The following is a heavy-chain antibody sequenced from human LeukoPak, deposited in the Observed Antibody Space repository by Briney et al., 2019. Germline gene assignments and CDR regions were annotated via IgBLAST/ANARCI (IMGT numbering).Heavy chain of an antibody. V-gene: IGHV3-23*01. Sequence: GGSLRLSCAASGFTFSSHAMSWVRQAPGKGLEWVSAISGSGGSTYYADSVKGRFTISRDNSKNTLYLQMNSLRAEDTAVYYCAKTQRSSSSTYYFDYWGQGTLVTVSS. CDR3: AKTQRSSSSTYYFDY. CDR1: GFTFSSHA. D-gene: IGHD6-6*01. CDR2: ISGSGGST. J-gene: IGHJ4*02.